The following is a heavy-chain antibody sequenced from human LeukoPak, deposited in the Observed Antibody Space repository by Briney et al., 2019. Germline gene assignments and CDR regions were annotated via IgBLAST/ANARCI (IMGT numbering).Heavy chain of an antibody. CDR3: ARSDSSGWDAFDI. D-gene: IGHD3-22*01. Sequence: ASVKVSCKASGYTFTSYYMHWVRQAPGQGLEWMGIINPSGGSTSYAQKFQGRVTMTRNTSISTAYMELSSLRSEDTAVYYCARSDSSGWDAFDIWGQGTMVTVSS. V-gene: IGHV1-46*01. J-gene: IGHJ3*02. CDR2: INPSGGST. CDR1: GYTFTSYY.